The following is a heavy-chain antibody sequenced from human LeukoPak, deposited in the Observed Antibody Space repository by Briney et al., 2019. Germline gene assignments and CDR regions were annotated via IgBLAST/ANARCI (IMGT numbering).Heavy chain of an antibody. CDR3: ARGEAAIIDY. D-gene: IGHD2-2*02. CDR1: GGTFSSYA. J-gene: IGHJ4*02. V-gene: IGHV1-2*02. Sequence: EASVKVSCKASGGTFSSYAISWVRQAPGQGLEWMGWINPNSGGTNYAQKFQGRVTMTRDTSISTAYMELSRLRSDDTAVYYCARGEAAIIDYWGQRTLVTVSS. CDR2: INPNSGGT.